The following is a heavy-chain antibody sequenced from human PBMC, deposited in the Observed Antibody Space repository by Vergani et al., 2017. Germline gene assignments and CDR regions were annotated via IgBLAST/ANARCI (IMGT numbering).Heavy chain of an antibody. D-gene: IGHD2-21*01. CDR1: GDSMNTYY. Sequence: QVQLQESGPGLVKPSETLSLTCSVSGDSMNTYYWTWIRQPPGKGLEWIGYIYDSGDTKYNPSLKRRVTMSLDTSKNQFSLNLYSVTAAETAVYYCARGALWWLRQIDSWGQGTLVTVSS. J-gene: IGHJ4*02. V-gene: IGHV4-59*01. CDR2: IYDSGDT. CDR3: ARGALWWLRQIDS.